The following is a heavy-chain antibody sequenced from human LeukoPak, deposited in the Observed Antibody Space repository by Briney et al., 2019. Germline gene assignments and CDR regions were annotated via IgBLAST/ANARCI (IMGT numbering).Heavy chain of an antibody. D-gene: IGHD3-10*02. J-gene: IGHJ6*04. Sequence: PGGSLRLSCAASGFTFEDYGMSWVRHAQGKGLEGVAGINWNGGSRVYADSVKGRFTISRDNAKNSLYLQMNSLRAEDTAVYYCAELGITMIGGVWGKGTTVTISS. CDR2: INWNGGSR. CDR1: GFTFEDYG. CDR3: AELGITMIGGV. V-gene: IGHV3-20*04.